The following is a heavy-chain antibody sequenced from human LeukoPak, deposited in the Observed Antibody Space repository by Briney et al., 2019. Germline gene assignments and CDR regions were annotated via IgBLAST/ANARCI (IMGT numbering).Heavy chain of an antibody. CDR1: GGSISSSSYY. CDR3: ARVLGSSGWYNYFDY. D-gene: IGHD6-19*01. V-gene: IGHV4-39*07. Sequence: PSETLSLTCTVSGGSISSSSYYWGWIRQPPGKGLEWIGSIYYSGSTYYNPSLKSRVTISVDTSKNQFSLKLSSVTAADTAVYYCARVLGSSGWYNYFDYWGQGTLVTVSS. CDR2: IYYSGST. J-gene: IGHJ4*02.